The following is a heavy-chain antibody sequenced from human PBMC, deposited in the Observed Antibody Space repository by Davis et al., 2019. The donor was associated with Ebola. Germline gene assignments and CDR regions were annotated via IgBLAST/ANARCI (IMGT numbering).Heavy chain of an antibody. V-gene: IGHV3-30*18. CDR2: ISYDGSNK. Sequence: GESLKISCAASGFTFSSYVMHWVRQAPGKGLEWVVVISYDGSNKYYADSVKGRFTISRDNSKNTLYLQMNSLRAEDTAVYYCAKDCYSGSYYYYYYGMDVWGQETTVTVSS. CDR3: AKDCYSGSYYYYYYGMDV. D-gene: IGHD3-10*01. CDR1: GFTFSSYV. J-gene: IGHJ6*02.